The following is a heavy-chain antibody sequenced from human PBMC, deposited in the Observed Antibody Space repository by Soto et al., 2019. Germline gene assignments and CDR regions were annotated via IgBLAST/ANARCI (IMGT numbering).Heavy chain of an antibody. J-gene: IGHJ5*02. CDR1: GDSIISSHFY. Sequence: SETLSLTCTVSGDSIISSHFYWGWVGQPPGKGLEWIGSIFYLGSSYYNPSPKSRVTMSVDTSKNQFSLRLRSVTAADTALYFCARHSLSLRKNNWFDPWGQGIMVTVSS. D-gene: IGHD2-15*01. CDR2: IFYLGSS. CDR3: ARHSLSLRKNNWFDP. V-gene: IGHV4-39*01.